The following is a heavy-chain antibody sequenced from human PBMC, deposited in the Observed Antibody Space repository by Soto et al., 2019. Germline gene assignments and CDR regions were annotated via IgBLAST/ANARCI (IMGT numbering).Heavy chain of an antibody. CDR1: GFTFSSYG. CDR3: APWFGAFDS. Sequence: QVQLVESGGGVVQPGRSLRLSCAAAGFTFSSYGMHLVRQAPGKGLEWVAVISYDGSNKYYADSVKGRFTISRDNSKNTLNLQMNSLSAEDTAVYYCAPWFGAFDSWGQGTLVTVSS. CDR2: ISYDGSNK. J-gene: IGHJ4*02. D-gene: IGHD3-10*01. V-gene: IGHV3-30*03.